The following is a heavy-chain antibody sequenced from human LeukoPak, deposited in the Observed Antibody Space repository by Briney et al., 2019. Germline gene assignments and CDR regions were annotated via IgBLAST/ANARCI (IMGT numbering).Heavy chain of an antibody. V-gene: IGHV3-23*01. CDR2: ISGSGGST. J-gene: IGHJ4*02. Sequence: GGSLRLSCAASGFTFSSYAMRWVRQAPGKGLEWVSAISGSGGSTYYADSVKGRFTISRDNSKNTLYLQMNSLRAEDTAVYYCAKPTGYSSGWYNYWGQGTLVTVSS. CDR1: GFTFSSYA. CDR3: AKPTGYSSGWYNY. D-gene: IGHD6-19*01.